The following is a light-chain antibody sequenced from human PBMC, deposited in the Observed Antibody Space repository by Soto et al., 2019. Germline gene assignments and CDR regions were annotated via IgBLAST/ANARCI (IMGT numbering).Light chain of an antibody. CDR1: QSISGGH. CDR2: DAS. J-gene: IGKJ4*01. CDR3: QQYGSSPLT. V-gene: IGKV3-20*01. Sequence: ETVLTQSPGTLSLSPGERASLSSRASQSISGGHLAWYQQKPGQAPRLLIYDASSRATGIPDRFSGSGSGTDFILNVSRLEPEDLAVYYCQQYGSSPLTFGGGTNVEIK.